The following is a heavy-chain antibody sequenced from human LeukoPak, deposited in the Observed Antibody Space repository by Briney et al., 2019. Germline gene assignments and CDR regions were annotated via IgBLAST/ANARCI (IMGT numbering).Heavy chain of an antibody. J-gene: IGHJ4*02. CDR3: AKGSSSWYPFDY. Sequence: PGGSLRLSCAASGFTFSSYALSWVRQAPGKGLEWVSAISGSGDSTHYADSVKGRFTIPRDNSKNTLYLQMNTLRAEDTALYYCAKGSSSWYPFDYWGQGTLVTVSS. CDR2: ISGSGDST. CDR1: GFTFSSYA. D-gene: IGHD6-13*01. V-gene: IGHV3-23*01.